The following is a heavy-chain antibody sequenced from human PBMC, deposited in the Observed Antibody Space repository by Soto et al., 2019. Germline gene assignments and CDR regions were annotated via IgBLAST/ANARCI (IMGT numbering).Heavy chain of an antibody. CDR3: ARDGSLNWNYAGDAFDI. Sequence: GGSLRLSCAASGFSFGSYAMHWVRQAPGKGLEWVAVIWYDGSNKYYADSVKGRFTISRDNSKNTLYLQMNSLRAEDTAVYYCARDGSLNWNYAGDAFDIWGQGTMVTVSS. J-gene: IGHJ3*02. V-gene: IGHV3-33*08. CDR2: IWYDGSNK. CDR1: GFSFGSYA. D-gene: IGHD1-7*01.